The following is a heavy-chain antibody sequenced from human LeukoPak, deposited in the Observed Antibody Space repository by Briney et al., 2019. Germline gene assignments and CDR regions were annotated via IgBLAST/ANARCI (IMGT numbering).Heavy chain of an antibody. V-gene: IGHV3-30*04. CDR2: ISYDGSSK. CDR1: GFTFSTYA. CDR3: VRGTPRFDS. D-gene: IGHD3-10*01. J-gene: IGHJ3*01. Sequence: GGSLRLSCAASGFTFSTYAMHWVRQAPGKGLEWVAVISYDGSSKYYADSVKGRFTISRDNSKNTLYLQMNSLRAEDTAVYYCVRGTPRFDSWGQGTMVTVSS.